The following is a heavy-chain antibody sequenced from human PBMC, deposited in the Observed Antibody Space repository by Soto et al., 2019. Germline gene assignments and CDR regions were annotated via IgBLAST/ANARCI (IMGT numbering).Heavy chain of an antibody. V-gene: IGHV3-23*01. J-gene: IGHJ4*02. CDR3: AKGSLRRDGYNHY. Sequence: GSLRLSCAASGFTFSGYAMSWVRQAPGKGLEWVSAISGSGGSTYYADSVKGRFTISRDNSKNTLYLQMNSLRAEDTAVYYCAKGSLRRDGYNHYWGQGTLVTVSS. D-gene: IGHD5-12*01. CDR2: ISGSGGST. CDR1: GFTFSGYA.